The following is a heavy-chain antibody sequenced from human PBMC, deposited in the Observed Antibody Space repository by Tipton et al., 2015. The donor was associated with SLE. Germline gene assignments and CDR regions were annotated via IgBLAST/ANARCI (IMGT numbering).Heavy chain of an antibody. CDR3: ARGVVPAATRVYYYGMDV. CDR1: GFTFDDYA. J-gene: IGHJ6*02. Sequence: SLRLSCAASGFTFDDYAMHWVRQAPGKGLEWVSLISWDGGSTYYADSVKGRFTISRDNSKNSLYLQMNSLRAEDTALYYCARGVVPAATRVYYYGMDVWGQGTTVTVSS. V-gene: IGHV3-43D*03. D-gene: IGHD2-2*01. CDR2: ISWDGGST.